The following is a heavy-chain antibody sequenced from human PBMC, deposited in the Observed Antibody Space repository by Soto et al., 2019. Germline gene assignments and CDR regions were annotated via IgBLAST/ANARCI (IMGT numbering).Heavy chain of an antibody. CDR1: GFTFSSYA. V-gene: IGHV3-23*01. J-gene: IGHJ6*04. CDR2: ISGSGGST. Sequence: EVQLLESGGGLVEPGGSLRLSCAASGFTFSSYAMSWVRQAPGKGLEWVSAISGSGGSTYYADSVKGRFTISRDNSKNTLYLQMNSLRAEDTAVYYCAKGRKGPYSKRVDVWGKGTTVTVSS. D-gene: IGHD4-4*01. CDR3: AKGRKGPYSKRVDV.